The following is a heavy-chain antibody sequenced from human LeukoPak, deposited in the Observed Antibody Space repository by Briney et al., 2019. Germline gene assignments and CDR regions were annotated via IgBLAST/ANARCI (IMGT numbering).Heavy chain of an antibody. V-gene: IGHV3-74*01. CDR1: GFTLRNYW. J-gene: IGHJ4*01. D-gene: IGHD6-6*01. Sequence: GGPLRLSCTASGFTLRNYWMHWVRQVPGKRLVWVSRISGDGSVTNYADSVQGRLTISRDNAKNILYLQINNLRSEDTAVYYCARYSSSSGGASYYLDYWGHGTLVTVSS. CDR3: ARYSSSSGGASYYLDY. CDR2: ISGDGSVT.